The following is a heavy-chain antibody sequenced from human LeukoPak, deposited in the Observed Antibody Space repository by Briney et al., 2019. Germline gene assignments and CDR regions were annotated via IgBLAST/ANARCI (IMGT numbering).Heavy chain of an antibody. Sequence: PGGSLRLSCAASGFTFSSYAMSWVRQAPGKGLEWVAVISYDGSNKYYADSVKGRFTISRDNSKNTLYLQMNSLRAEDTAVYYCARAIGSSSGVDYWGQGTLVTVSS. D-gene: IGHD6-6*01. CDR2: ISYDGSNK. CDR3: ARAIGSSSGVDY. V-gene: IGHV3-30-3*01. CDR1: GFTFSSYA. J-gene: IGHJ4*02.